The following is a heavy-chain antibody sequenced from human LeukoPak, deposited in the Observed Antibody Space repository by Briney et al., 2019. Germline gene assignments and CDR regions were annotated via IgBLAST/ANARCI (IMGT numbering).Heavy chain of an antibody. CDR3: AELGITMIGGV. CDR1: VFTFSNYT. J-gene: IGHJ6*04. CDR2: ISSGSSTI. Sequence: GGSLRLSCSASVFTFSNYTRNWGRQAPGKGVGCVSYISSGSSTIYYADSVKDRYTISRDNAKNSLYLQMNSLRAEDTAVYYCAELGITMIGGVWGKGTTVTISS. D-gene: IGHD3-10*02. V-gene: IGHV3-48*01.